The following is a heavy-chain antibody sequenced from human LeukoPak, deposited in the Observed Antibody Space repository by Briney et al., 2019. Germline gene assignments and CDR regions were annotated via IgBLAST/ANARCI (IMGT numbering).Heavy chain of an antibody. CDR1: GFTVSSNY. CDR3: ARDRRITMVRGVFYYGMDV. Sequence: GGSLRLSCAASGFTVSSNYMSWVRQAPGKGLEWVSAIYSGGSTYYADSVKGRFTISRDNSKNTLYLQMTSLRAEDTAVYYCARDRRITMVRGVFYYGMDVWGQGTTVTVSS. CDR2: IYSGGST. J-gene: IGHJ6*02. D-gene: IGHD3-10*01. V-gene: IGHV3-53*01.